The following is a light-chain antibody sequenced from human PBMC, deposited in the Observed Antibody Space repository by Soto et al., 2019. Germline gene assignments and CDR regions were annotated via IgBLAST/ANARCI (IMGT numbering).Light chain of an antibody. CDR2: EVS. Sequence: QSALTQPASVSGSPGQSITISCTGTSSDVGGYNYVSWYQQHPGKAPKLMIYEVSNRPSGVSNRFSGSKSGNTASLTISGHQAEDEADYYCSSYTSSSTRDFGTGTKLTVL. J-gene: IGLJ1*01. V-gene: IGLV2-14*01. CDR1: SSDVGGYNY. CDR3: SSYTSSSTRD.